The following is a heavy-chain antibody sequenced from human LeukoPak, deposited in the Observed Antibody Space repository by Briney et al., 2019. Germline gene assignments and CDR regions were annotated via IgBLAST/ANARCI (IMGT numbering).Heavy chain of an antibody. J-gene: IGHJ4*02. CDR2: MYLSGTT. CDR1: GDSINSLDL. Sequence: SETLSLTCTVSGDSINSLDLWSWVRQPPGKGLEWIGEMYLSGTTHSNPSVKSRVTISVDKSKNQFSLKLSSVTAADTAVYYCARSYYDILTGYFDWGQGTLVTVSS. D-gene: IGHD3-9*01. V-gene: IGHV4-4*02. CDR3: ARSYYDILTGYFD.